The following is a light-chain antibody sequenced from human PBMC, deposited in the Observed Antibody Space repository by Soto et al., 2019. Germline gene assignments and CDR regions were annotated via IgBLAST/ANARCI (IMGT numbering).Light chain of an antibody. V-gene: IGKV3-11*01. Sequence: EIVLTQSPATLSLSPGERATLSCRASQSVGRFLAWFQQRPGQAPRLLIYDASNRATGIPARFSGSGSGTDFTLTISSLEPEDRAVYYCQQRSDWYTFGQGTKLEIK. CDR3: QQRSDWYT. CDR2: DAS. J-gene: IGKJ2*01. CDR1: QSVGRF.